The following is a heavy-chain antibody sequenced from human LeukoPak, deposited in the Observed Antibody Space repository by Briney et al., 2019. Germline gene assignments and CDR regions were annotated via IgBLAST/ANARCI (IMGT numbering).Heavy chain of an antibody. CDR1: GGSISSYY. D-gene: IGHD3-10*01. V-gene: IGHV4-59*08. J-gene: IGHJ3*02. Sequence: PSETLSLTCTVSGGSISSYYWSWIRQPPWKGLEWIGYIYYSGSTNYNPSLKSRVTISVDTSKNQFSLKLSSVTAADTAVYYCARRFRFGELKGRAFDIWGQGTMVTVSS. CDR2: IYYSGST. CDR3: ARRFRFGELKGRAFDI.